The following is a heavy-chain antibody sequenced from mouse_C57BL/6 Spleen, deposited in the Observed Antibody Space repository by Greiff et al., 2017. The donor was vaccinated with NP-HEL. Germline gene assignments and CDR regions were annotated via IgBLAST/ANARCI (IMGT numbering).Heavy chain of an antibody. CDR1: GFTFSSYA. CDR2: ISDGGSYT. Sequence: EVKLVESGGGLVKPGGSLKLSCAASGFTFSSYAMSWVRQTPEKRLEWVATISDGGSYTYYPDNVKGRFTISRDNAKNNLYLQMSQLKSEDTAKYYCAREAGTPYFDYWGQGTTLTVSS. J-gene: IGHJ2*01. CDR3: AREAGTPYFDY. D-gene: IGHD4-1*01. V-gene: IGHV5-4*01.